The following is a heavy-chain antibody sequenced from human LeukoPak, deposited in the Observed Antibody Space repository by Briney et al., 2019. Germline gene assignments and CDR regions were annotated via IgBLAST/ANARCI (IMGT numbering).Heavy chain of an antibody. CDR2: IYYSGST. CDR3: ARHEAPVYCGSTDCYALGWFDP. V-gene: IGHV4-39*01. J-gene: IGHJ5*02. D-gene: IGHD2-2*01. Sequence: PSETLSLTCTVSGGAFSGNTYYWGWIRQPPGKGLEGIGSIYYSGSTYYNPSLKSRVTISVDTSKKQFSLKLTSVTAADTAVYYCARHEAPVYCGSTDCYALGWFDPWGQGTLVSVSS. CDR1: GGAFSGNTYY.